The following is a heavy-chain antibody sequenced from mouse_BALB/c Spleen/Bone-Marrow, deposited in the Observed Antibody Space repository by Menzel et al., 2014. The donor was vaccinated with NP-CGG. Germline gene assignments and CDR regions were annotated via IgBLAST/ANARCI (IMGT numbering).Heavy chain of an antibody. J-gene: IGHJ1*01. CDR1: GFNIKDTY. D-gene: IGHD2-14*01. CDR3: PSYRYGWYFDV. Sequence: VQLKQSGAELVKPGASVKLSCTASGFNIKDTYLHWVKQRPEQGLDWIGRIDPAIFTKYDPKFQGKATITADTSSNTAYLHLSSLTSEDTAVYYCPSYRYGWYFDVWGAGTTVTVSS. V-gene: IGHV14-3*02. CDR2: IDPAIFT.